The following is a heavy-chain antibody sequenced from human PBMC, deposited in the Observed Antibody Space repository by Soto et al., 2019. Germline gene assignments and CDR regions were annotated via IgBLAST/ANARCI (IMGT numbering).Heavy chain of an antibody. CDR3: ARGVYGSGNYYTGPSAFDI. Sequence: QVQLEQSGAEVKKPGSSVKVSCKASGGTLSDHGVAWLRQAPGQGLEWMGGTIPVFNTEKYAQKFQGRVTVTADKFTNIAYMELSRLRSEDTAFYFCARGVYGSGNYYTGPSAFDIWGQGTMVIVSS. CDR1: GGTLSDHG. CDR2: TIPVFNTE. V-gene: IGHV1-69*06. J-gene: IGHJ3*02. D-gene: IGHD3-10*01.